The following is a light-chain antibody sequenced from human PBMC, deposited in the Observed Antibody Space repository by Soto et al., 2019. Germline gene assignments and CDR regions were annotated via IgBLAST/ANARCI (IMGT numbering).Light chain of an antibody. V-gene: IGLV3-25*03. CDR1: ALPKQY. Sequence: SYELTQPPSVSVSPGQTARIACSGDALPKQYAYWYQQKPGQAPVLVIYTDSERPSGIPERFSGSSSGTTVTLTISGVQAEDEADYYCQSADNSGTYWVFGGGTKLTVL. CDR3: QSADNSGTYWV. CDR2: TDS. J-gene: IGLJ3*02.